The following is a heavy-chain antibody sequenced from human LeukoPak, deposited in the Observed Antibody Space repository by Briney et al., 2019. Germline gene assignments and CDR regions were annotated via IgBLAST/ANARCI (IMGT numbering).Heavy chain of an antibody. CDR3: ARGEVAAIPLDY. D-gene: IGHD2-21*02. V-gene: IGHV4-59*01. Sequence: SETLSLTCTVSGGSISSYYWSWIRQPPGKGLEWIGYIYYSGSTNYNPSLKSRVTIPVDTSKNQFSLKLSSVTAADTAVYYCARGEVAAIPLDYWGQGTLVTVSS. J-gene: IGHJ4*02. CDR2: IYYSGST. CDR1: GGSISSYY.